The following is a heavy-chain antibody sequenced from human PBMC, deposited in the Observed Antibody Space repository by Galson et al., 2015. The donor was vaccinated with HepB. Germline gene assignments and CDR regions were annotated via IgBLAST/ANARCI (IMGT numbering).Heavy chain of an antibody. V-gene: IGHV3-30-3*01. D-gene: IGHD3-9*01. J-gene: IGHJ3*02. CDR3: ARDFTEYYDILTGYTGAFDI. CDR1: GSTFSSYA. Sequence: SLRLSCAASGSTFSSYAMHWVRQAPGKGLEWVAVISYDGSNKYYADSVKGRFTISRDNSKNTLYLQMNSLRAEDTAVYYCARDFTEYYDILTGYTGAFDIWGQGTRVTVSS. CDR2: ISYDGSNK.